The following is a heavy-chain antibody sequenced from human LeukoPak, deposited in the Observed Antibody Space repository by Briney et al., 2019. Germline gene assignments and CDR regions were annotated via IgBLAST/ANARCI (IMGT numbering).Heavy chain of an antibody. D-gene: IGHD3-16*01. CDR2: ISAYNGNT. CDR1: GYTFTSYG. Sequence: GASVKVSCKASGYTFTSYGISWVRQAPGQGLEWMGWISAYNGNTNYAQKLQDRVTMTTDTSTSTAYMELRSLRSDDTAVCYCARDQLGLAQRRWPFDPWGQGTLVTVSS. CDR3: ARDQLGLAQRRWPFDP. J-gene: IGHJ5*02. V-gene: IGHV1-18*01.